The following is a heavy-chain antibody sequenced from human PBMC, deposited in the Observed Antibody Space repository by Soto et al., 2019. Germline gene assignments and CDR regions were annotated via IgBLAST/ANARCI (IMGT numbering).Heavy chain of an antibody. D-gene: IGHD2-21*02. Sequence: SVKVSCKASGGTFSSYAISWVRQAPGQGLEWMGGIIPIFGTANYAQKFQGRVTITADESTSTAYMELSSLRSEDTAVYYCARDPPGSYCGGDCYSGFDPWGQGTLVTVSS. J-gene: IGHJ5*02. V-gene: IGHV1-69*13. CDR2: IIPIFGTA. CDR1: GGTFSSYA. CDR3: ARDPPGSYCGGDCYSGFDP.